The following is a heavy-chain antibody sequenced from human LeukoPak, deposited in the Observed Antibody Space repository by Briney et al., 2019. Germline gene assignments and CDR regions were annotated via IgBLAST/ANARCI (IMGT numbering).Heavy chain of an antibody. CDR3: AKGYCSSTSCYTVNYFDY. Sequence: GGSLRLSCAASGFTFSSYAMSWVRQAPGKGLEWVSAISGSGGSTYYADSVKGRFTISRDNSKNTLYLQMNSLRAEDTAVYYCAKGYCSSTSCYTVNYFDYWGQGTLVTVSS. V-gene: IGHV3-23*01. D-gene: IGHD2-2*02. CDR2: ISGSGGST. J-gene: IGHJ4*02. CDR1: GFTFSSYA.